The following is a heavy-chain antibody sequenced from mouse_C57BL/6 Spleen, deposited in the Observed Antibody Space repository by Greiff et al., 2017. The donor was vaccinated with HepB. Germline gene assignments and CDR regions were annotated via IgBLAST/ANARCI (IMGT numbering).Heavy chain of an antibody. CDR3: ASHTPAAGVAPFDY. CDR2: INPNNGGT. CDR1: GYTFTDYY. Sequence: VQLQQSGPELVKPGASVKISCKASGYTFTDYYMNWVKQSHGKSLEWIGDINPNNGGTSYNQKFKGKATLTVDKSSSKAYMELRSLASEDSAVYYCASHTPAAGVAPFDYWGQGTLVTVYA. D-gene: IGHD1-1*01. V-gene: IGHV1-26*01. J-gene: IGHJ3*01.